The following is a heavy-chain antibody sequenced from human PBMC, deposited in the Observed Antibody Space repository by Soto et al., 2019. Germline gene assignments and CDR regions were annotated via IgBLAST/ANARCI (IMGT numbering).Heavy chain of an antibody. CDR2: ISGSGGNT. Sequence: GGSLRLSCAASGFTFSSYAMSWVRQAPGKGLEWVSAISGSGGNTYYAGSVKGRFTISRDNSKNTLYLQMNSLRAEDTAVYYCAKEEIPAARYYYYYGMDVWGQGTTVTVSS. V-gene: IGHV3-23*01. CDR1: GFTFSSYA. D-gene: IGHD2-2*01. CDR3: AKEEIPAARYYYYYGMDV. J-gene: IGHJ6*02.